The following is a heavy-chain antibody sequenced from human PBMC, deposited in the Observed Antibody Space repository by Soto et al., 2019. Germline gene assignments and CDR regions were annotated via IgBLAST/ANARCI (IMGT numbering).Heavy chain of an antibody. CDR1: GYTFTSYG. CDR3: ARPYYDILTGYLYYYGMDV. Sequence: QVQLVQSGAEVKKPGASVKVSCKASGYTFTSYGISWVRQAPGQGLEWMGWISAYNGNTNYAQKFQGRVTMTTDTSTSTAYMELRSLRSDDTAMYYFARPYYDILTGYLYYYGMDVWGQGTTVTVSS. D-gene: IGHD3-9*01. J-gene: IGHJ6*02. CDR2: ISAYNGNT. V-gene: IGHV1-18*01.